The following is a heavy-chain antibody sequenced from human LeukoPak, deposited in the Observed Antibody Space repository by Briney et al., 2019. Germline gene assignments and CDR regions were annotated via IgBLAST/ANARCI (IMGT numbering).Heavy chain of an antibody. CDR2: ISTIDNYI. V-gene: IGHV3-21*01. D-gene: IGHD2/OR15-2a*01. Sequence: PGGSLRLSCAASGFTFSSYTTNWVRQAPGKGLEWVSSISTIDNYIKYADSVKGRFTISRDNAKSSLYLEMSSLRAEDTAVYYCARDSFLVSGTFYDYWGQGTLVTVSS. J-gene: IGHJ4*02. CDR3: ARDSFLVSGTFYDY. CDR1: GFTFSSYT.